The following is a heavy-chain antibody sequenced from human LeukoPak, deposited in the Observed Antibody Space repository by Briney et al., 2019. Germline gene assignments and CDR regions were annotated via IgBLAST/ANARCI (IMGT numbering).Heavy chain of an antibody. V-gene: IGHV4-59*01. CDR1: GGSISSYY. CDR3: ARGPSPFDY. CDR2: IYYSGTT. Sequence: SKTLSLTCTVSGGSISSYYWSWIRQPPGKGLEWVAYIYYSGTTKYNPSLKSRITISVDTSKNQFSLKLSSVTAADTAVYYCARGPSPFDYWGQGTLVTVSS. J-gene: IGHJ4*02.